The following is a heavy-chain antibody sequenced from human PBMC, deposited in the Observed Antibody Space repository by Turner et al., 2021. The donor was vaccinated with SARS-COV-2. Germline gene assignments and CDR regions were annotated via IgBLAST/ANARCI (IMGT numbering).Heavy chain of an antibody. V-gene: IGHV4-34*01. CDR1: GGSFSGYY. CDR2: SNQSGST. Sequence: QVQLHQWGAGLLKPSETLSLTCAVYGGSFSGYYWSWIRQPPGKGLEWIGESNQSGSTNYNPSLKSRVTISVDTSKNQLSLKLSSVTAADTAVYYCARAWRYSSSWNGYYYGMDVWGQGTTVTVSS. J-gene: IGHJ6*02. CDR3: ARAWRYSSSWNGYYYGMDV. D-gene: IGHD6-13*01.